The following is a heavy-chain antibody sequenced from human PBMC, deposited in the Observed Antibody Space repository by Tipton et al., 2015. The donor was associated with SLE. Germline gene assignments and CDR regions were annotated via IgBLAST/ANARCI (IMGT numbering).Heavy chain of an antibody. V-gene: IGHV4-38-2*01. J-gene: IGHJ4*02. CDR3: AKNYGSYYFDD. CDR2: VYHTGNT. CDR1: TYSISNGHY. D-gene: IGHD3-10*01. Sequence: TLSLTCSVSTYSISNGHYWAWVRQPPGKGLEWIGTVYHTGNTYYNPSLKSRVTMSVDTSKNQFSLKLNSVTAADTAVYYCAKNYGSYYFDDWDQGTLVTVSS.